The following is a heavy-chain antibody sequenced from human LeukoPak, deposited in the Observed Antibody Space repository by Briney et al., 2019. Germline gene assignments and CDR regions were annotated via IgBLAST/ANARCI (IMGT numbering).Heavy chain of an antibody. D-gene: IGHD6-13*01. V-gene: IGHV4-38-2*02. CDR2: ISHSGSA. J-gene: IGHJ4*02. CDR3: ARVLAAAVDY. Sequence: SETLSLTCTVSGYSISSGYYWGWIRQPPGKGLECIGSISHSGSAYYNPSLKSRVTISVDTSKNQFSLKLSSVTAADTAVYYCARVLAAAVDYWGQGTLVTVSS. CDR1: GYSISSGYY.